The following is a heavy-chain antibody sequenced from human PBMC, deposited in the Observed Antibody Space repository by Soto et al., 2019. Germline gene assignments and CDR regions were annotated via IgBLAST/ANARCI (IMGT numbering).Heavy chain of an antibody. D-gene: IGHD5-18*01. V-gene: IGHV3-23*01. CDR1: GFTFSSYA. J-gene: IGHJ6*02. Sequence: TGGSLRLSCAASGFTFSSYAMSWVRQAPGKGLEWVSAISGSGGSTYYADSVKGRFTISRDNSKNTLYLQMNSLRAEDTAVYHCAKVPTWIQLWYVDVWGQGTTVTV. CDR2: ISGSGGST. CDR3: AKVPTWIQLWYVDV.